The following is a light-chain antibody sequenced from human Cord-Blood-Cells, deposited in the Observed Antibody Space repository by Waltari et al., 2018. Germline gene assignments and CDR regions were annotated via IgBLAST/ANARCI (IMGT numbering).Light chain of an antibody. V-gene: IGLV3-19*01. CDR2: GKN. Sequence: SSELTQDPAVSVALGQPVRITCQGDSLRSYDASWYQQKPGQAPVLVIYGKNNRPQGIPDRFSGSSSGNTASLTITGAQAEDEADYYCNSRDSSGNHLVFGGGTKLTVL. J-gene: IGLJ3*02. CDR3: NSRDSSGNHLV. CDR1: SLRSYD.